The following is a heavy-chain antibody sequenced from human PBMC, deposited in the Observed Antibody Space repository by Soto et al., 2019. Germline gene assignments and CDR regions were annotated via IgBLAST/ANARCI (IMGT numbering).Heavy chain of an antibody. CDR1: GFTFSSSG. D-gene: IGHD3-22*01. CDR2: IWYDGSNK. J-gene: IGHJ5*01. CDR3: ARVDNYYDSSGYYGPHDA. V-gene: IGHV3-33*01. Sequence: GGSLRLSCAASGFTFSSSGMHWVRQAPGKGLEWVAVIWYDGSNKYHADSVKGRFTISGDNSKNTLFLQLNSMRDEDTAVYYCARVDNYYDSSGYYGPHDACGHGTLVT.